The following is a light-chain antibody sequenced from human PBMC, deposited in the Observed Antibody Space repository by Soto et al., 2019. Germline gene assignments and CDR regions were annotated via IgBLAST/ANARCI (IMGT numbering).Light chain of an antibody. CDR2: KAS. CDR1: QSISSW. V-gene: IGKV1-5*03. CDR3: QQYNSYL. J-gene: IGKJ1*01. Sequence: DIQMTQSPSTLSASVGDRVTITCRASQSISSWLAWYQQKPGKAPKLLIYKASSLESGVPSRFSGSGSGTEFTLAISSLQPDDFATYYCQQYNSYLFGQGTKVDIE.